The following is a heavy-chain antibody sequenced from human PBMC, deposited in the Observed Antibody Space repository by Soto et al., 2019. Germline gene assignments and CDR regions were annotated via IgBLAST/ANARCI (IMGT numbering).Heavy chain of an antibody. CDR3: ERHGLEWLTLYYYYYYMDG. V-gene: IGHV4-59*08. J-gene: IGHJ6*03. Sequence: SETLSLTCTVSGGSISSYYWSWIRQPPGKGLEWIGYIYYSGSTNYNPSLKSRVTISVDTSKNQFSLKLSSVTAADTAVYYCERHGLEWLTLYYYYYYMDGWGKGTTVTVSS. CDR2: IYYSGST. CDR1: GGSISSYY. D-gene: IGHD3-3*01.